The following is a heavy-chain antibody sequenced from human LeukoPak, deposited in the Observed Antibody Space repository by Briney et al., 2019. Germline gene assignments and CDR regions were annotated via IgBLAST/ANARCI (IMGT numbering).Heavy chain of an antibody. V-gene: IGHV4-34*01. J-gene: IGHJ6*02. CDR3: ARTRITIFGVVYGMDV. Sequence: SSETLSLTCAVYGGSFSGYYWSWIRQPPGKGLEWIGEINHSGSTNYNPSLKSRVTISVDTSKNQFSLKLSSVTAADTAVYYCARTRITIFGVVYGMDVWGQGTTVTVSS. D-gene: IGHD3-3*01. CDR2: INHSGST. CDR1: GGSFSGYY.